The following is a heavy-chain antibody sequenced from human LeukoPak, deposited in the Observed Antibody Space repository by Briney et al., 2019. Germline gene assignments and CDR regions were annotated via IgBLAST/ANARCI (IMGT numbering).Heavy chain of an antibody. D-gene: IGHD6-19*01. CDR1: GFTFSNYD. V-gene: IGHV3-64D*06. CDR2: ISSTGHST. J-gene: IGHJ4*02. CDR3: ASAVYRSGWNY. Sequence: GGSLRLSCSASGFTFSNYDIHWVRQAPGKGLEYVSAISSTGHSTYYADSVKGRFTISRDNSKNTLYLQMSSLRTEDTAVYYCASAVYRSGWNYWGQGTLVTVSS.